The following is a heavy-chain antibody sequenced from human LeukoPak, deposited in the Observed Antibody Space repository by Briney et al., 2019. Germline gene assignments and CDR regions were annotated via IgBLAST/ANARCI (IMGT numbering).Heavy chain of an antibody. V-gene: IGHV4-59*01. D-gene: IGHD6-19*01. CDR2: IYYSGST. Sequence: SETLSLTCTVSGGSISSYYWSWIRQPPGKGLEWIGYIYYSGSTNYNPSLKSRVTISVDTSKNQFSLKLSSVTAADTAVYYCAKLKARGGGLDSSGWYYFDYWGQGTLVTVSS. CDR3: AKLKARGGGLDSSGWYYFDY. CDR1: GGSISSYY. J-gene: IGHJ4*02.